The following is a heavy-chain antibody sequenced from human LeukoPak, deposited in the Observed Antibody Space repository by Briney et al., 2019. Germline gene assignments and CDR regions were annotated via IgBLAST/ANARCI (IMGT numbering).Heavy chain of an antibody. CDR2: ISGSGGST. J-gene: IGHJ5*02. D-gene: IGHD2-21*01. V-gene: IGHV3-23*01. CDR3: ARDGVEFYNWFDP. CDR1: GFTFSSYA. Sequence: GGSLRLSCAASGFTFSSYAMSWVRQAPGKGLEWVSAISGSGGSTTYADSVKGRFTISRDNAKNTLYLQMNSLRAEDTAVYYCARDGVEFYNWFDPWGQGTLVTVSS.